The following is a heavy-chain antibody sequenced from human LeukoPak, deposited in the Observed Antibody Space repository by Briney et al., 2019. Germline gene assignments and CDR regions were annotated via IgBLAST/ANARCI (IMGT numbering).Heavy chain of an antibody. CDR3: ARAERSSRITMIVVVNRGNAFDI. D-gene: IGHD3-22*01. V-gene: IGHV4-4*07. CDR2: IYTSGIT. Sequence: SETLSLTCTVSGGSISSYYWSWIRQPAGKGLEWIGRIYTSGITNYNPSLKSRVTISVDTSKNQFSLKLSSVTAADTAVYYCARAERSSRITMIVVVNRGNAFDIWGQGTMVTVSS. J-gene: IGHJ3*02. CDR1: GGSISSYY.